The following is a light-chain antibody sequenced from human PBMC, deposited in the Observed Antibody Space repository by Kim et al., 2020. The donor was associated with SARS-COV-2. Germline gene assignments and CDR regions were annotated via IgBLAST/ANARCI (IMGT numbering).Light chain of an antibody. V-gene: IGLV3-19*01. CDR2: GRN. CDR3: QSRDSGGSVI. J-gene: IGLJ2*01. CDR1: SLRSYY. Sequence: VALGQTGRITCQGDSLRSYYATWYQQKPRQAPVLVIYGRNNRPSGIPDRFSGSASGNTASLTISGAQAEDEADFYCQSRDSGGSVIFGGGTQLTVL.